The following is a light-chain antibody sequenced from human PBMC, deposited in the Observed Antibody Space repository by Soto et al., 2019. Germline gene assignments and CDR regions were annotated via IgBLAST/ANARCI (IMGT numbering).Light chain of an antibody. CDR2: EVN. CDR3: SSYAGINNLGV. Sequence: QSALTQPPSASGSPGQSVTISCTGTSSDVGGYKYVSWYQQHPGKAPKLMIFEVNKRPSGVPDRFSGSKSGNTASLTVSGTQAGDEADYYCSSYAGINNLGVFGTGTKLTVL. V-gene: IGLV2-8*01. J-gene: IGLJ1*01. CDR1: SSDVGGYKY.